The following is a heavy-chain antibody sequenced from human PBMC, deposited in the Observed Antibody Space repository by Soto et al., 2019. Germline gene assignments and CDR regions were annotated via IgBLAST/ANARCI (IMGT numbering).Heavy chain of an antibody. Sequence: GASVKVSCKASGYTFTSYDINWVRQATGQGLEWMGWMNPNSGNTGYAQRFQGRVTMTRNTSINTAYMELSSLTSDDTAVYYCARGPTGTGGHFDDYWGQGTLVTVSS. CDR1: GYTFTSYD. V-gene: IGHV1-8*01. D-gene: IGHD1-1*01. CDR3: ARGPTGTGGHFDDY. J-gene: IGHJ4*02. CDR2: MNPNSGNT.